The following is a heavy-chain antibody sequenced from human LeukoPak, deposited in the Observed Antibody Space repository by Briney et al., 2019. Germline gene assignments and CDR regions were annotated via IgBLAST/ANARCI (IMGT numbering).Heavy chain of an antibody. V-gene: IGHV1-69*13. CDR1: GYTFTSYA. CDR2: IIPIFGTA. Sequence: GASVKVSCKASGYTFTSYAISWVRQAPGQGLEWMGGIIPIFGTANYAQKFQGRVTITADESTSTAYMELSSLRSEDTAVYYCASWALPPRMVYAMAPYGMDVWGQGTTVTVSS. J-gene: IGHJ6*02. D-gene: IGHD2-8*01. CDR3: ASWALPPRMVYAMAPYGMDV.